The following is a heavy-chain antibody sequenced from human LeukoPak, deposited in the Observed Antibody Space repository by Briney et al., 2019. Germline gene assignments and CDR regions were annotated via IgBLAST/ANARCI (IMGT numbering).Heavy chain of an antibody. D-gene: IGHD3-10*01. Sequence: GGSLRLSCAASGFTFSSYGMHWVRQAPGKGLEWVAVISYDGSNKYYADSVKGRFTISRDKSKNTLYLQMNSLRAEDTAVYYCARASIGFGNILFDYWGQGTLVTVSS. CDR1: GFTFSSYG. CDR3: ARASIGFGNILFDY. J-gene: IGHJ4*02. V-gene: IGHV3-30*03. CDR2: ISYDGSNK.